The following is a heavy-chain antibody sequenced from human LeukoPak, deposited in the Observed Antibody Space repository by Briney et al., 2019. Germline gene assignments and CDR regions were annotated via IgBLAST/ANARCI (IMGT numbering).Heavy chain of an antibody. CDR2: INHSGST. CDR1: GGSFSGYY. J-gene: IGHJ4*02. Sequence: SETLSLTCAVYGGSFSGYYWCWIRQPPGKGLEWIGEINHSGSTNYNPSLKSRVTISVDTSKNQFSLKLSSVTAADTAVYYCARTPYDSSGYYVDYWGQGTLVTVSS. CDR3: ARTPYDSSGYYVDY. D-gene: IGHD3-22*01. V-gene: IGHV4-34*01.